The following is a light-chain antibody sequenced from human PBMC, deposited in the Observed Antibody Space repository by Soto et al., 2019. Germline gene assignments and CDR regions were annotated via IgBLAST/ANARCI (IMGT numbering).Light chain of an antibody. V-gene: IGKV3-15*01. CDR2: GTS. J-gene: IGKJ4*01. Sequence: EIVMTQSPATLSVSPGERATLSCWASQSVGGNLAWYQQKPGQAPRLLIYGTSSRATGIPARFSGSGSGTEFTLTISSLQSEDFALYYCQQYNNWPPLTFGGGTKVEIK. CDR1: QSVGGN. CDR3: QQYNNWPPLT.